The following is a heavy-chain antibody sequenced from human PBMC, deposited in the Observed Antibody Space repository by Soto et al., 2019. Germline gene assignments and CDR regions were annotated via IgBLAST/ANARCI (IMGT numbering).Heavy chain of an antibody. CDR2: MTPSGRAI. CDR3: SRRVGYGDFNYYFDF. Sequence: GGSLRLSCAASGFTVGTQTMNWVRQTPGKGLEWISYMTPSGRAIYYADSVKGRFTISRDDVENVFHLYMNSLRAEDTGVYYCSRRVGYGDFNYYFDFWGQGTRVTVSS. CDR1: GFTVGTQT. V-gene: IGHV3-48*01. D-gene: IGHD4-17*01. J-gene: IGHJ4*02.